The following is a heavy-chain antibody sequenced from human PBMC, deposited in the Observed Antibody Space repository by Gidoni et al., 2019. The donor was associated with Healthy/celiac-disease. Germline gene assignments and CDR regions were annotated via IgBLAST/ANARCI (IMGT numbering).Heavy chain of an antibody. D-gene: IGHD4-17*01. CDR3: AKDGLPHSIHYGDLGY. V-gene: IGHV3-23*01. CDR2: ISGSGGST. J-gene: IGHJ4*02. Sequence: EVQLLESGGGLVQPGGSLRLSCAASGFTFRRYAMSWVRQAPGKGLEWVSAISGSGGSTYYADSVKGRFTISRDNSKNTLYLQMNSLRAEDTAVYYCAKDGLPHSIHYGDLGYWGQGTLVTVSS. CDR1: GFTFRRYA.